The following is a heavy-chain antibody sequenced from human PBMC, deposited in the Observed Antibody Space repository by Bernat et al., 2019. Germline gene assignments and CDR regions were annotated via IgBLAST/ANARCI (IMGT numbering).Heavy chain of an antibody. V-gene: IGHV3-30*18. Sequence: QVQLVESGGGVVQPGRSLRLSCAASGFTFSSYGMHWVRQAPGKGLEWVAVISYDGSNKYYADSVKGRFTISRDNSKNTLYLQMNSLRAEDTAVYYSSKASEAYYYGSGSYGPRAMWGQGTLVTVSS. D-gene: IGHD3-10*01. CDR1: GFTFSSYG. CDR2: ISYDGSNK. J-gene: IGHJ4*02. CDR3: SKASEAYYYGSGSYGPRAM.